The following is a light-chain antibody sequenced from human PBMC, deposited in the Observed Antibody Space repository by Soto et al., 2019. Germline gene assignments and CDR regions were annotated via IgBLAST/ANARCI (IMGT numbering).Light chain of an antibody. Sequence: IQMTQSPSTLYASVGDRVIITCRASQSVSSWLAWYQHKPGKAPNLLIYKASRLASGVPSRFSGSGSGTEFTLTISSLQPDDFATYYCQQHRSYPVTFGQGTRLEIK. CDR1: QSVSSW. CDR2: KAS. J-gene: IGKJ5*01. CDR3: QQHRSYPVT. V-gene: IGKV1-5*03.